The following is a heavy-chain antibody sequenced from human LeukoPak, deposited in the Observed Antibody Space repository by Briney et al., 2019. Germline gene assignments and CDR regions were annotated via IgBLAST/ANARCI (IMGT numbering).Heavy chain of an antibody. V-gene: IGHV3-66*01. Sequence: GGSLRLSCAASGFTVSSNYMSWVRQAPGKGLEWVSVIYSGGSTYYADSVAGRFTISRDTATNTVYLQMNSLRADDTAVYYCAREDSGYGLHLDYWGQGTLVTVSS. J-gene: IGHJ4*02. D-gene: IGHD5-12*01. CDR1: GFTVSSNY. CDR3: AREDSGYGLHLDY. CDR2: IYSGGST.